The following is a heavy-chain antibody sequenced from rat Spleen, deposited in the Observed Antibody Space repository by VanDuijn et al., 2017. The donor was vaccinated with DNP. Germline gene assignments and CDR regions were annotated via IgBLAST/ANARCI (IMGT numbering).Heavy chain of an antibody. CDR2: ISTGGGNT. D-gene: IGHD1-12*02. V-gene: IGHV5S11*01. J-gene: IGHJ4*01. Sequence: EVQLVESGGGLVQPGRSLKLSCAASGFTFSYYGMAWVRQAPKKGLEWVAAISTGGGNTYYRDSVKGRFTISRDNAKSTLYLQMDSLRSEETATYYCARVGDLHDGGDGDVLDAWGQGTSVTVSS. CDR3: ARVGDLHDGGDGDVLDA. CDR1: GFTFSYYG.